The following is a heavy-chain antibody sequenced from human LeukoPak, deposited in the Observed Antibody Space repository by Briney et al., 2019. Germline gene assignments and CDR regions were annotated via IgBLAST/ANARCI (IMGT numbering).Heavy chain of an antibody. J-gene: IGHJ4*02. Sequence: GGSLGLSCAASGFTFSSYEMNWVRQAPGKGLEWVSYISSSGSTIYYADSVKGRFTISRDNAKNSLYLQMNSLRAEDTAVYYCARDRGSGWYGGYFDYWGQGTLVTVSS. CDR3: ARDRGSGWYGGYFDY. V-gene: IGHV3-48*03. D-gene: IGHD6-19*01. CDR2: ISSSGSTI. CDR1: GFTFSSYE.